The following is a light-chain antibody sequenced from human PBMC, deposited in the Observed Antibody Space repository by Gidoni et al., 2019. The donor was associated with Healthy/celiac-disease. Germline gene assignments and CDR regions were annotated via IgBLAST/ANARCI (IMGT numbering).Light chain of an antibody. Sequence: ANRMTQPPASFSASTGDRVTITCRASQGISSYLAWYQQKPGKAPKLLIYAASTLKSGVPSRFSGSGSGTDFTLTISCLQSEDFATYYCQQYYSYPPITFXQXTRLEIK. CDR1: QGISSY. V-gene: IGKV1-8*01. J-gene: IGKJ5*01. CDR3: QQYYSYPPIT. CDR2: AAS.